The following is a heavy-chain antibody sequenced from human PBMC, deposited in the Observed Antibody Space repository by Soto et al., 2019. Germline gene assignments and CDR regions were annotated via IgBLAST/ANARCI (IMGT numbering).Heavy chain of an antibody. J-gene: IGHJ4*02. Sequence: QVQLVESGGGVVQPGRSLRLSCATSGFTFSNYGMHWVRQAPGKGLEWVAVTRHDGTNKYYADSVKGRFTISRDNSKNTVHLQMNSLRGEDTALYYCASDLSGPLDYWGQGTLVTVSS. CDR1: GFTFSNYG. CDR2: TRHDGTNK. V-gene: IGHV3-33*01. CDR3: ASDLSGPLDY.